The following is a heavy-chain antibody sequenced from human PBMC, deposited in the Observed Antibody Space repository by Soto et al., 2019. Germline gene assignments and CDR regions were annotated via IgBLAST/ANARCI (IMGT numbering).Heavy chain of an antibody. CDR1: GDSVSSNSAA. Sequence: SQTLSLTCAISGDSVSSNSAAWNWIRQSPSRGLEWLGRTYYRSKWYNDYAVSVKSRITINPDTSKNQFSLELSSVTAADTAMYYCAREVDTDVGGLGFYDAFDIWGPGTKVTVSS. D-gene: IGHD5-18*01. V-gene: IGHV6-1*01. J-gene: IGHJ3*02. CDR3: AREVDTDVGGLGFYDAFDI. CDR2: TYYRSKWYN.